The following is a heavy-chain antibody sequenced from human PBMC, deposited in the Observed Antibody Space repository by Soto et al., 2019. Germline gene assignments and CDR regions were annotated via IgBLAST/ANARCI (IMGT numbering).Heavy chain of an antibody. CDR2: ISYDGSNK. J-gene: IGHJ6*02. V-gene: IGHV3-30-3*01. CDR1: GFTFSSYA. CDR3: ARDGPTADYYYYYGMDV. Sequence: TGGSLRLSCAASGFTFSSYAMHWVRQAPGKGLEWVAVISYDGSNKYYADSVKGRFTISRDNSKNTLYLQMNSLRAEDTAVYYCARDGPTADYYYYYGMDVWGQGTTVTVSS.